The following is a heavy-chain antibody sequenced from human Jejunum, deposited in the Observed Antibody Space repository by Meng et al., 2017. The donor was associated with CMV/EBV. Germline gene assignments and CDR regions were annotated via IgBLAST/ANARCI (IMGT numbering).Heavy chain of an antibody. V-gene: IGHV1-46*01. Sequence: KGSGYMFSNFHIHWIRQAPGHGLEYMGVIYDGSGRTHKKEKFQDRLTMTWDMSTTTVHMELSSLTSEDAAVYYCAREPPKAVHFDHWGQGTLVTVSS. CDR1: GYMFSNFH. CDR2: IYDGSGRT. D-gene: IGHD6-6*01. J-gene: IGHJ4*02. CDR3: AREPPKAVHFDH.